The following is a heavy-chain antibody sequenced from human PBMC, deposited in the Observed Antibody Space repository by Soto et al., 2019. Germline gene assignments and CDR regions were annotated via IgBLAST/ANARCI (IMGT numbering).Heavy chain of an antibody. CDR1: GFSVSSNY. V-gene: IGHV3-53*01. Sequence: GGSLRLSCAASGFSVSSNYMSWVRQAPGEGLEWVAIIYINGSTDYADSVQGRFSVSRDIYKNTLFLQMNNLRAEDTAVYFCSGDPSGYDEGDWYHGVDVWGQGTTVTV. J-gene: IGHJ6*02. CDR3: SGDPSGYDEGDWYHGVDV. CDR2: IYINGST. D-gene: IGHD5-12*01.